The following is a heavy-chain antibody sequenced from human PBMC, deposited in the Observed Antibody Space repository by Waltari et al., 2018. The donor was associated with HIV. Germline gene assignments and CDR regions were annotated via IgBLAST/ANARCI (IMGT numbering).Heavy chain of an antibody. D-gene: IGHD1-1*01. CDR1: GIAFDLFT. J-gene: IGHJ4*02. Sequence: ELVESGGGLFKPGQSLRLSCNASGIAFDLFTMTWVRQAPGRGLECVASISMGSSFSYYSDSCKGRISISRDNAKKSLFLQMNSLTADDTGLYFCVGDRTSLTTGDFDSWGQGVPVIVSS. V-gene: IGHV3-21*02. CDR3: VGDRTSLTTGDFDS. CDR2: ISMGSSFS.